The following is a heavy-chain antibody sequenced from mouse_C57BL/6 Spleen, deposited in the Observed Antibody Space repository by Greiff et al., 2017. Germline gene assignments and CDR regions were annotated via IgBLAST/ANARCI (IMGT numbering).Heavy chain of an antibody. CDR2: IHPNSGST. J-gene: IGHJ3*01. Sequence: VQLQQPGAELVKPGASVKLSCKASGYTFTSYWMHWVKQRPGQGLAWIGMIHPNSGSTNYNEKFKSKATLTVDKSSSTAYMQLSSLTSEYSAVYYCARCDYDYWLAVWGHGSLGTVSA. D-gene: IGHD2-4*01. CDR1: GYTFTSYW. V-gene: IGHV1-64*01. CDR3: ARCDYDYWLAV.